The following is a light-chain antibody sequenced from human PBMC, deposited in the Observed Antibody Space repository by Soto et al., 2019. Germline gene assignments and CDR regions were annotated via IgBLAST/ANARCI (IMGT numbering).Light chain of an antibody. CDR3: QQYDLSLT. J-gene: IGKJ3*01. V-gene: IGKV3-20*01. CDR2: GAS. Sequence: EVVLTQSPGTLSLSPGERATLSCRASQSIGNRYLAWYQQKPGQAPRLLIYGASTRATGVPDRFRGSGSGTDFTLFISRLEPDDFAVYYCQQYDLSLTFGPGTKVDRK. CDR1: QSIGNRY.